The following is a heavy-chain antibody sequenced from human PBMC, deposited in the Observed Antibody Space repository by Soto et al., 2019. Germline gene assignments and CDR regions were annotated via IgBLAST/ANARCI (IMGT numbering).Heavy chain of an antibody. CDR3: AGGGTTAVATMADY. CDR1: GFTFRSYN. J-gene: IGHJ4*01. D-gene: IGHD5-12*01. CDR2: ISRSSATI. Sequence: DVQLVESGGGLVQPGGSLRLSCAASGFTFRSYNMNWVRQAPGKGLDWLSYISRSSATIYYADSVKGRFTISRDNAKNSLSRQMNCIRDHDTSMDYCAGGGTTAVATMADYWRQRTVVTVSP. V-gene: IGHV3-48*02.